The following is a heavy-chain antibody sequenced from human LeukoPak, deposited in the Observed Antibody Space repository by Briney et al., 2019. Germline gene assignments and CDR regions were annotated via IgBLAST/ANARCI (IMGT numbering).Heavy chain of an antibody. Sequence: VSVKVCCKASGYTFTSYYMHWVRQAPGQGLEWMGIINPSGGSTSYAQKFQGRVTMTRDMSTSTVYMELSSLRSEDMAVYYCARSPLYEGNWFDPWGQGTLVTVSS. CDR3: ARSPLYEGNWFDP. CDR2: INPSGGST. D-gene: IGHD3-16*01. CDR1: GYTFTSYY. J-gene: IGHJ5*02. V-gene: IGHV1-46*01.